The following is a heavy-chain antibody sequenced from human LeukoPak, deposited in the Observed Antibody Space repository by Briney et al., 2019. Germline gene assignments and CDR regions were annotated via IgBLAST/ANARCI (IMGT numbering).Heavy chain of an antibody. V-gene: IGHV3-9*01. CDR1: GFTFDDYA. CDR2: TNWNGGSI. Sequence: GGSLRLSCAASGFTFDDYAMHWVRQAPGKGLEWVSGTNWNGGSIDYADSVQGRFTIFRDNAKNSLYLQMNSLRAEDTALYYCVKVGPLGGGYYFDYWGQGTLVTVSS. J-gene: IGHJ4*02. CDR3: VKVGPLGGGYYFDY. D-gene: IGHD6-25*01.